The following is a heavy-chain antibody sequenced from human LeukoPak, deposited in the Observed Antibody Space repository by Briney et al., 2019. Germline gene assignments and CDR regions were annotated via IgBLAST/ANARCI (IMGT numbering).Heavy chain of an antibody. V-gene: IGHV4-59*01. CDR2: IHYSGST. J-gene: IGHJ5*02. D-gene: IGHD3-10*01. Sequence: SETLSLTCTVSGGSISSYYWSWIRQPPGKGLEWIGYIHYSGSTNYNPSLKSRVTISVDTSKNQFSLKLSSVTAADTAVYYCARDRERFGELSWFDPWGQGTLVTVSS. CDR1: GGSISSYY. CDR3: ARDRERFGELSWFDP.